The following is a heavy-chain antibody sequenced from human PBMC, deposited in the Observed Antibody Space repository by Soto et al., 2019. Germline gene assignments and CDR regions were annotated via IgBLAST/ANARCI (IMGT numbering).Heavy chain of an antibody. CDR1: GYSLTSYW. V-gene: IGHV5-51*01. J-gene: IGHJ6*02. CDR3: ARQSGGLPTSNGMDV. Sequence: GESLKISCKGSGYSLTSYWIGWVRQMPGKGLEWMGIIYPGDSDTRYSPSFQGQVTISADKSISTAYLQWSSLKASDTAMYYCARQSGGLPTSNGMDVWGQGTTVTVSS. CDR2: IYPGDSDT. D-gene: IGHD1-26*01.